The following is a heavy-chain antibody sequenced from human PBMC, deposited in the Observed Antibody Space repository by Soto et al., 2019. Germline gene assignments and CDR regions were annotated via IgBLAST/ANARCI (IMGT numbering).Heavy chain of an antibody. CDR3: VKFRGRAYPYYYMDV. V-gene: IGHV3-23*01. D-gene: IGHD3-10*01. CDR2: GGSGGSR. CDR1: GLTFRTFG. Sequence: DVQLLESGGGLVQWGGSLGLPFVTSGLTFRTFGMTWVRQASGKGLGWVSYGGSGGSRYYAESVKGRFTISRDKSKNTLSLEMNSLRAEDTGTYYCVKFRGRAYPYYYMDVWGKGTTVTVSS. J-gene: IGHJ6*03.